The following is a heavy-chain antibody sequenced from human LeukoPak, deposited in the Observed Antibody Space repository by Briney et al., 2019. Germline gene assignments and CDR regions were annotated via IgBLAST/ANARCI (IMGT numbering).Heavy chain of an antibody. CDR2: ISGSGGST. J-gene: IGHJ6*04. CDR3: AKSDCSSTSCSYYYYCGMDV. CDR1: GFTFSSYA. V-gene: IGHV3-23*01. Sequence: GGSLRLSCAASGFTFSSYAMSWVRQAPGKGLEWVSAISGSGGSTYYADSVKGRFTISRDNSKNTLYLQMNSLRAEDTAVYYCAKSDCSSTSCSYYYYCGMDVWGKGTTVTVSS. D-gene: IGHD2-2*01.